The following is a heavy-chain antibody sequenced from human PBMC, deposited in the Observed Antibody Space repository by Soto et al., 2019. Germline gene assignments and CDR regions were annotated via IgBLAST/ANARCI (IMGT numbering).Heavy chain of an antibody. CDR3: ARELVGWAPQYSSGWYDY. J-gene: IGHJ4*02. V-gene: IGHV6-1*01. CDR2: TYYRSKWYN. Sequence: SQTLSLTCAISGDSVSSNSAAWNWIRQSPSRGLEWLGRTYYRSKWYNDYAVSVKSRITINPDTSKNQFSLQLNSVTPEDTAVYYCARELVGWAPQYSSGWYDYWGQGTLVTVSS. D-gene: IGHD6-19*01. CDR1: GDSVSSNSAA.